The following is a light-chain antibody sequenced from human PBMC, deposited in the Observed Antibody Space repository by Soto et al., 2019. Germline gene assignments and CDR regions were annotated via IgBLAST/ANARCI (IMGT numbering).Light chain of an antibody. CDR1: QTVRTNY. V-gene: IGKV3-20*01. CDR2: EAS. CDR3: QQDSDSPLT. J-gene: IGKJ4*01. Sequence: EIVLTQSPGTLSLSPGERATFSCRAIQTVRTNYLAWFQHKPGQAPRLLIYEASSRATGIPDSFSGSGSGTDFTLTINRLEPEDFAVYFCQQDSDSPLTFGGGTQVEIK.